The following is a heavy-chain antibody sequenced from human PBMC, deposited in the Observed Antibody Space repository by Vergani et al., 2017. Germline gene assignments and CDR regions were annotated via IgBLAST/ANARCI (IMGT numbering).Heavy chain of an antibody. CDR2: INHSGST. CDR3: ARDVRRGYSGYVNY. CDR1: GGSFSGYY. Sequence: QVQLQQWGAGLLKPSETLSLTCAVYGGSFSGYYWSWIRQPPGKGLEWIGEINHSGSTNYNPSLKSRVTISIDTSKNQFSLKLSSVTAADTALYYCARDVRRGYSGYVNYWGQGTLVTVSS. V-gene: IGHV4-34*01. J-gene: IGHJ4*02. D-gene: IGHD5-12*01.